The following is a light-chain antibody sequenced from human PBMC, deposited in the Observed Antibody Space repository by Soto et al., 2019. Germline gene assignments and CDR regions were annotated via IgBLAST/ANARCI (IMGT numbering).Light chain of an antibody. CDR1: QSVSSN. Sequence: EIVVTQSPATLSVSPGERATLSCRASQSVSSNLAWYQQKPGQAPRLLIYGASTRATGIPARFSGSGSGTEFTLTISSLQSEDFVVYYCQQYNNWPPSFGQGARLEIK. CDR2: GAS. V-gene: IGKV3-15*01. J-gene: IGKJ5*01. CDR3: QQYNNWPPS.